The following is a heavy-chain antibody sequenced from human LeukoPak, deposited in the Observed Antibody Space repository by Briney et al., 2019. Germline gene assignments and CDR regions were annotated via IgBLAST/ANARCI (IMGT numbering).Heavy chain of an antibody. V-gene: IGHV4-59*01. Sequence: SETLSLTCTASGGSINHWSWIRQPPGKGLEWIGYINYSGSTNYNPSLKSRVTMSGDTSKNQFSLKLSSVTAADTAMYYCAREGRQDYVYFDHWGQGSLVTVSS. CDR1: GGSINH. CDR2: INYSGST. J-gene: IGHJ4*02. D-gene: IGHD4-17*01. CDR3: AREGRQDYVYFDH.